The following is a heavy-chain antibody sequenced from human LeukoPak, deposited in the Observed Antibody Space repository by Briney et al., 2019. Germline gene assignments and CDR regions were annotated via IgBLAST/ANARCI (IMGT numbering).Heavy chain of an antibody. V-gene: IGHV4-4*09. D-gene: IGHD4-11*01. CDR1: GGSISSYY. CDR3: ARHRPSYSIGGYYYMDV. Sequence: SETLSLTCTVSGGSISSYYWSWIRQPPGKGLGWIGYIYTSGSTNYNPSLKSRVTISVDTSKNQFSLKLSSVTAADTAVYYCARHRPSYSIGGYYYMDVWGKGTTVTVSS. J-gene: IGHJ6*03. CDR2: IYTSGST.